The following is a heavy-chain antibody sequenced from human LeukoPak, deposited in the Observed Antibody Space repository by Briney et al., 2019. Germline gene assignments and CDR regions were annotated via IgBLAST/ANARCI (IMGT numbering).Heavy chain of an antibody. CDR1: GYTFTGYY. V-gene: IGHV1-2*02. D-gene: IGHD4-17*01. CDR3: ARVLSAVTTANDAFDI. J-gene: IGHJ3*02. Sequence: ASVKVSCKASGYTFTGYYMHWVRQAPGQGLEWMGWINPNSGGTNYAQKFQGRVTMTRDTSISTAYMELSRLRSDDTAVYYCARVLSAVTTANDAFDIWGQGTMVTVSS. CDR2: INPNSGGT.